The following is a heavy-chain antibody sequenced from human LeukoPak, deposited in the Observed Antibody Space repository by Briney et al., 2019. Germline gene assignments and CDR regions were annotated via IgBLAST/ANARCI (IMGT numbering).Heavy chain of an antibody. V-gene: IGHV4-34*01. CDR1: GFTFSDYY. Sequence: GSLRLSCAASGFTFSDYYMSWIRQAPGKGLEWIGEINHSGSTNYNPSLKSRVTISVDTSKNQFSLKLSSVTAADTAVYYCARGLSLITYGSGSYWFDPWGQGTLVTVSS. J-gene: IGHJ5*02. CDR2: INHSGST. CDR3: ARGLSLITYGSGSYWFDP. D-gene: IGHD3-10*01.